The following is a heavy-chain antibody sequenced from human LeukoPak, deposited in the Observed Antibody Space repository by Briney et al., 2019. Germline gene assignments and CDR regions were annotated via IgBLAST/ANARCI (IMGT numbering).Heavy chain of an antibody. V-gene: IGHV3-30-3*01. Sequence: PGGSLRLSCAASGFTFSSYAMHWVRQAPGKGLEWVAVISYDGSNKYYADSVKGRFTISRDNSKNTLYLQMNSLRAEDTAVYYCARNGGYYDSSGYLLPFDYWGQGTLVTVSS. CDR2: ISYDGSNK. CDR1: GFTFSSYA. CDR3: ARNGGYYDSSGYLLPFDY. J-gene: IGHJ4*02. D-gene: IGHD3-22*01.